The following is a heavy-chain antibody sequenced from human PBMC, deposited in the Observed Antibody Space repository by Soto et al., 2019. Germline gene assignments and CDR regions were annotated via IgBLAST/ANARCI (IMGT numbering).Heavy chain of an antibody. V-gene: IGHV1-46*01. D-gene: IGHD1-26*01. CDR1: RYTFTNFY. CDR2: INPSGGST. Sequence: GAQVKVSCKASRYTFTNFYIHWLRQAPGPGLEWMGVINPSGGSTTYPQKFQGRVAMTRDTSTSTVHMELITLRSEDTAVYYCARSQVGRPLDVWGPGTTVPVSS. J-gene: IGHJ6*02. CDR3: ARSQVGRPLDV.